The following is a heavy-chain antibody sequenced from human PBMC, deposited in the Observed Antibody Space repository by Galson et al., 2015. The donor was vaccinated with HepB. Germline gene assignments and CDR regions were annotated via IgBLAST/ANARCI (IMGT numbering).Heavy chain of an antibody. J-gene: IGHJ4*02. CDR2: MNPNSGNT. V-gene: IGHV1-8*01. CDR3: ARDIEPEGYFDY. D-gene: IGHD1-14*01. Sequence: SVKVSCKASGYTFTSYDINWVRQATGQGLEWMGWMNPNSGNTGYAQKFQGRVTMTRNTSISTAYMELSSLRSEDTAVYYCARDIEPEGYFDYWGQGTLVTVSS. CDR1: GYTFTSYD.